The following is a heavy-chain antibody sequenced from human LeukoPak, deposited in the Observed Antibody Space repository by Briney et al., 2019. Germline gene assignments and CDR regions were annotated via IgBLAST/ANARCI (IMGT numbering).Heavy chain of an antibody. CDR1: GGTFSSYA. CDR2: INAGNGNT. Sequence: ASVKVSCKASGGTFSSYAISWVRQAPGQRLEWMGWINAGNGNTKYSQEFQDRVTITRDTPASTAYMELSSLRSEDMAVYYCARARYETRIWPKSRYDYYHYMDVWGKGTTVTVSS. V-gene: IGHV1-3*03. D-gene: IGHD6-13*01. J-gene: IGHJ6*03. CDR3: ARARYETRIWPKSRYDYYHYMDV.